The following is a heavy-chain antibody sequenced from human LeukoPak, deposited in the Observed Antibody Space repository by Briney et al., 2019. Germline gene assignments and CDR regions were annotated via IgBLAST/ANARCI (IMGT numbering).Heavy chain of an antibody. D-gene: IGHD6-13*01. Sequence: GGSLRLSCAASGFTFSSYGMHWVRQAPGKGLEWVAVIWYDGSNKYYADSVKGRFTISRDNSKNTLYLQMNSLRAEDTAVYYCARGGRYSSTPGAFDIWGQGTMVTVSS. J-gene: IGHJ3*02. V-gene: IGHV3-33*01. CDR2: IWYDGSNK. CDR1: GFTFSSYG. CDR3: ARGGRYSSTPGAFDI.